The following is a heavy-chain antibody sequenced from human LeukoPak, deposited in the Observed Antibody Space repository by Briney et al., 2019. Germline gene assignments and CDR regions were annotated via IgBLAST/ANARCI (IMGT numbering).Heavy chain of an antibody. J-gene: IGHJ6*02. V-gene: IGHV7-4-1*02. CDR2: INTNTGNP. Sequence: GASVKVSCKASGYTFTSYAMNWVRQAPGQGLEWMGWINTNTGNPTYAQGFTGRFVFSLDTSVSTAYLQISSPKAEDTAVYYCARDGITGTTLFYYYYGMDVWGQGTTVTVSS. CDR1: GYTFTSYA. CDR3: ARDGITGTTLFYYYYGMDV. D-gene: IGHD1-7*01.